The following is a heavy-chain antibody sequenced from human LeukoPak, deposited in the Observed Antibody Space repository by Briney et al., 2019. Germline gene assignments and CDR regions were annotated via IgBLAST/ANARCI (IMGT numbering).Heavy chain of an antibody. CDR3: ASSITMVRGLFDY. Sequence: KPSETLSLTCTVSGGSISSGDYYWSWIRQPPGKGLEWIGYIYYSGSTYYNPSLKSRVTISVDTSKNQFSLKLSSVTAADTAVYYCASSITMVRGLFDYWGQGTLVTVSS. J-gene: IGHJ4*02. D-gene: IGHD3-10*01. CDR1: GGSISSGDYY. V-gene: IGHV4-30-4*02. CDR2: IYYSGST.